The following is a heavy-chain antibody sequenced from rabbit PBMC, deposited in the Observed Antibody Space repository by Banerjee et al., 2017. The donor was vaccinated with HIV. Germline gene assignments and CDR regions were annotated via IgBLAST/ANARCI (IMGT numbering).Heavy chain of an antibody. V-gene: IGHV1S45*01. D-gene: IGHD4-1*01. J-gene: IGHJ4*01. Sequence: QEQLKETGGGLVQPGGSLTLSCKASGFDLSSYRMSWVRQAPGKGLEWIACIAADTGDYTQYASWAKGRFTMSKTSSTTVTLQMTSLTAADKATYFCAKWGSGWEFGLWGPGTLVTVS. CDR2: IAADTGDYT. CDR1: GFDLSSYR. CDR3: AKWGSGWEFGL.